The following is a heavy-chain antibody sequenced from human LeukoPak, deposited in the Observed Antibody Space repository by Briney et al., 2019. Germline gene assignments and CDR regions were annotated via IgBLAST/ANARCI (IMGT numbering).Heavy chain of an antibody. J-gene: IGHJ4*02. CDR2: INPSGGTT. Sequence: ASVTVSCTASGYTFSSFYMHWVRQAPGQGLEWMGVINPSGGTTTYAQKFQGRVTMTRDTSTSTVYMVVSSLRSEDTAVYYCTRELGGSYNDYWGQGTLVTVSS. V-gene: IGHV1-46*01. D-gene: IGHD1-26*01. CDR1: GYTFSSFY. CDR3: TRELGGSYNDY.